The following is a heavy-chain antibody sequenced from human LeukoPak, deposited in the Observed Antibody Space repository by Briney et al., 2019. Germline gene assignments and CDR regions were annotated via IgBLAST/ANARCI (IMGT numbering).Heavy chain of an antibody. CDR1: GGSMSSYY. V-gene: IGHV4-59*12. CDR3: ATVPAEDYYYYYYMDV. CDR2: IYYSGST. Sequence: SETLSLTCTVSGGSMSSYYWSWIRQPPGKGLEWIGYIYYSGSTNYNPSLKSRVTISLDTSKNQFSLSLSSVTAADTAVYYCATVPAEDYYYYYYMDVWGKGTTVTVSS. D-gene: IGHD2-2*01. J-gene: IGHJ6*03.